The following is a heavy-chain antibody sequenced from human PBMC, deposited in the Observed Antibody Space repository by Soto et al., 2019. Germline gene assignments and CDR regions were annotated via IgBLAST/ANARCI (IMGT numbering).Heavy chain of an antibody. CDR3: ARVSAGYWYFDL. V-gene: IGHV4-59*01. D-gene: IGHD6-19*01. CDR1: GGSISSYY. Sequence: QVQLQESGPGLVKPSETLSLTCTVSGGSISSYYWSWIRQPPGKGLEWIGYIYYSGSTNYNPSLKSRVTISVDMSKNQFSLKLSSVTAADTAAYYCARVSAGYWYFDLWGRGTLVTVSS. CDR2: IYYSGST. J-gene: IGHJ2*01.